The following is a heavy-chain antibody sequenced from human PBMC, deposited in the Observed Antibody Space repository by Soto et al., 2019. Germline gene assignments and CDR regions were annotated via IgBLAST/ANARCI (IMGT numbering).Heavy chain of an antibody. CDR1: VGTFSSYA. Sequence: GXSVKVSCKASVGTFSSYAISWVRQAPGQGLEWMGGIIPIFGTANYAQKFQGRVTITADESTSTAYMELSSLRSEDTAVYYCARDSRPPYGSGSYYFDYWGQGTLVTVSS. CDR2: IIPIFGTA. CDR3: ARDSRPPYGSGSYYFDY. J-gene: IGHJ4*02. V-gene: IGHV1-69*13. D-gene: IGHD3-10*01.